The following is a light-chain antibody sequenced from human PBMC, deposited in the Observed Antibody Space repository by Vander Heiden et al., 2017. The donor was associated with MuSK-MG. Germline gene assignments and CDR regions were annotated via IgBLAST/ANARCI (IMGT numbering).Light chain of an antibody. J-gene: IGLJ3*02. CDR1: NSDVGGYNY. Sequence: QSALTQPRSVSGSPGQSVTISCTGTNSDVGGYNYVSWYQQHPGKAPKLMIYDVSKRPSGVPDRFSGSKSVNTASLTISGRQAEEEADYYCCSDAGSYFWVFGGGTKLTVL. V-gene: IGLV2-11*01. CDR3: CSDAGSYFWV. CDR2: DVS.